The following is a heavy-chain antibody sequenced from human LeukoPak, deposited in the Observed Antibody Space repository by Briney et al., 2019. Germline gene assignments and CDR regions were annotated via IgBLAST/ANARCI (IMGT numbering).Heavy chain of an antibody. V-gene: IGHV1-18*04. CDR2: ISAYNGNT. CDR1: GYTFTGYY. CDR3: ARGGYCSSTSCPDDAFDI. D-gene: IGHD2-2*01. J-gene: IGHJ3*02. Sequence: GASVKVSCKASGYTFTGYYMHWVRQAPGQGLEWMGWISAYNGNTNYAQKLQGRVTMTTDTSTSTAYMELRSLRSDDTAVYYCARGGYCSSTSCPDDAFDIWGQGTMVTVSS.